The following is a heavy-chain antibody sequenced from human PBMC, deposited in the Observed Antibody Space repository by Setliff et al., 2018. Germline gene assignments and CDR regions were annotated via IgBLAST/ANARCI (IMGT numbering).Heavy chain of an antibody. CDR3: AREQWLDPPGYYYMDV. J-gene: IGHJ6*03. CDR2: IYIGGSA. CDR1: GGSINEYY. Sequence: PSETLSLTCSVSGGSINEYYWSWFRQPAGKGLEWIGRIYIGGSANYNPSLKSRVTMSIDTSKNQFSLKLNSVTAADMAVYYCAREQWLDPPGYYYMDVWAKGTTVTVSS. D-gene: IGHD6-19*01. V-gene: IGHV4-4*07.